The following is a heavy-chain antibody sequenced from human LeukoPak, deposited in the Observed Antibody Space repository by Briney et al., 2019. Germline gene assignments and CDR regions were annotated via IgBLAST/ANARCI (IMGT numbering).Heavy chain of an antibody. CDR1: GYTFTSYD. CDR2: MNPNSGNT. Sequence: GASVKVSCKASGYTFTSYDINWVLQATGQGLEWMGWMNPNSGNTGYAQKFQGRVTMTRNTSISTAYMELSSLRSEDTAVYYCARGRTQRGYINYWGQGTLVTVSS. V-gene: IGHV1-8*01. CDR3: ARGRTQRGYINY. D-gene: IGHD5-18*01. J-gene: IGHJ4*02.